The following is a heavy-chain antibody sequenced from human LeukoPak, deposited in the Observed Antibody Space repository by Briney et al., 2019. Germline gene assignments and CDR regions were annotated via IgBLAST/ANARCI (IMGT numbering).Heavy chain of an antibody. J-gene: IGHJ6*02. CDR3: TTDEDWNYARKDV. Sequence: PGGSLRLSCAASGFTFNYAWMSWVRQVPGKGLEWVGQTVSEIDGGTTDYAAPVKGRFTISRDDSKSTLYLQMNGLKIEDTAAYYCTTDEDWNYARKDVWGQGATVIVSS. V-gene: IGHV3-15*04. CDR2: TVSEIDGGTT. CDR1: GFTFNYAW. D-gene: IGHD1-7*01.